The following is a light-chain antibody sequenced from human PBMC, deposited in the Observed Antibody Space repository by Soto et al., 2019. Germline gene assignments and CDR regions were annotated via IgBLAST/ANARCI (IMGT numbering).Light chain of an antibody. J-gene: IGLJ1*01. Sequence: QAVVTQPPSVSGAPGQRVTISCTGSSSDIGAGYDVHWYQQVPGTAPRLLIYGYNNRPSGVPERFSGSRSGTSASLAITGLQAEDEADYYCQSYDTSLSGAYVFGTGTKVTVL. V-gene: IGLV1-40*01. CDR1: SSDIGAGYD. CDR3: QSYDTSLSGAYV. CDR2: GYN.